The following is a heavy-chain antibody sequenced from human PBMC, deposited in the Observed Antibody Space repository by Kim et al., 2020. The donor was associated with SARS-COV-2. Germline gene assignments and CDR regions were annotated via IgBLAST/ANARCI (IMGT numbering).Heavy chain of an antibody. D-gene: IGHD4-17*01. CDR3: ARDDGYGFDH. J-gene: IGHJ4*02. Sequence: SETLSLTCTVSGGSINNGAYYWSWIRQYPGKGLEWVGYIQDSGSTNYNPSLKSRITISVDTSKNSFSLEMTSVTSADTAMYYCARDDGYGFDHWGQGALV. CDR1: GGSINNGAYY. CDR2: IQDSGST. V-gene: IGHV4-31*03.